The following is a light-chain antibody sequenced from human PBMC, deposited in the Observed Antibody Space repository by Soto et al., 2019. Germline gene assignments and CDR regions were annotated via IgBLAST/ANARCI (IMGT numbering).Light chain of an antibody. CDR2: DAS. V-gene: IGKV3-11*01. CDR1: QRVSSY. CDR3: QQRSNWPPYT. J-gene: IGKJ2*01. Sequence: EIVLTQSPATLSLSPGERATLSCRASQRVSSYLAWYQQKPGQAPRLLIYDASNRATGIPARFSGSGSGTDFTLTIGSLETEDFAVYYCQQRSNWPPYTFGQGTKLQIK.